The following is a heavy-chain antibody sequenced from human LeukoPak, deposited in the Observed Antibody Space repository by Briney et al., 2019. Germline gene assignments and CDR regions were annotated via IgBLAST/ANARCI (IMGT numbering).Heavy chain of an antibody. Sequence: GGSLRLSCAASGFRFSDYYMTWIRQAPGKGLEWVSHITSSSSTIHYADSVKGRFTISRDNAKNSLYLQMSSLRAEDTAVYYCARIGSSWPNWFDPWGQGTLVTVSS. D-gene: IGHD6-13*01. J-gene: IGHJ5*02. CDR1: GFRFSDYY. CDR3: ARIGSSWPNWFDP. CDR2: ITSSSSTI. V-gene: IGHV3-11*01.